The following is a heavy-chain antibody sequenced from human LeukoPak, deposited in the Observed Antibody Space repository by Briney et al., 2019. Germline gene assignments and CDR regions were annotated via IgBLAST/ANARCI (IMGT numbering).Heavy chain of an antibody. CDR1: GGSFSGYY. CDR2: IYYSGST. CDR3: ATDDRDGYNFNY. V-gene: IGHV4-34*01. J-gene: IGHJ4*02. Sequence: SETLSLTCAVYGGSFSGYYWSWIRQPPGKGLEWIGSIYYSGSTYYNPSLKSRVTISVDTSKNQFSLKLSSVTAADTAVYYCATDDRDGYNFNYWGQGTLVTVSS. D-gene: IGHD5-12*01.